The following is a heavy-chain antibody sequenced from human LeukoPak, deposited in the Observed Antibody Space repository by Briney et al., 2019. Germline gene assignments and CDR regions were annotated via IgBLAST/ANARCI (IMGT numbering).Heavy chain of an antibody. CDR1: GFTFSSYW. V-gene: IGHV3-7*01. CDR3: ARDRIVVPAAHYFDY. J-gene: IGHJ4*02. CDR2: IKQDGSEK. Sequence: GGSLRLSCAASGFTFSSYWMSWVRLAPGNGLEWVANIKQDGSEKYYVDSVKGRFTISRDNAMNSLYLQLNSLGAEDTAVYYCARDRIVVPAAHYFDYWGQGTLVTVSS. D-gene: IGHD2-2*01.